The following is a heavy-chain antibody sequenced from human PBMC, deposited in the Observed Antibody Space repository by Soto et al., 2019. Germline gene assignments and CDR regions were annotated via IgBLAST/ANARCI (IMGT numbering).Heavy chain of an antibody. J-gene: IGHJ4*02. Sequence: QVQLVXXGGGVVXPGXXLXLXXAXXGFTXSSYGMHWXXQAPGKXLEWVAVIWYDGSNKYYADSVKGRFTISRXXXXXXXXXXXXSLRAEDTAVYYCARVSPWRGGYDYWGQGTLVTVSS. D-gene: IGHD3-3*01. CDR3: ARVSPWRGGYDY. CDR2: IWYDGSNK. CDR1: GFTXSSYG. V-gene: IGHV3-33*01.